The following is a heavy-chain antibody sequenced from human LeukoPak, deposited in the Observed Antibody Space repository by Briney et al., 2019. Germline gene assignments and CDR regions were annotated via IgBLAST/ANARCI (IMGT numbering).Heavy chain of an antibody. J-gene: IGHJ3*02. D-gene: IGHD3-10*01. CDR2: IGTAGDT. Sequence: PGGSLRLSCAASGFTFSSYDMHWVRQATGKGLEWVSAIGTAGDTYYPGSVKGRFTISRENAKNSLYLQMNSLRAGDTAVYYCARGYHGSGSYNAFDIWGQGTMVTVSS. CDR1: GFTFSSYD. V-gene: IGHV3-13*01. CDR3: ARGYHGSGSYNAFDI.